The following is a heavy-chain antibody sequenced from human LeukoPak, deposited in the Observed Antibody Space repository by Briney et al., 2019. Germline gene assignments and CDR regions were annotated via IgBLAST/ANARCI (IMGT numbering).Heavy chain of an antibody. CDR3: ARDYCSGGSCYYYYYYYMDV. D-gene: IGHD2-15*01. Sequence: PGGSLRLSCAASGFTFSSYEMNWVRQAPGKGLEWVSYISSSTSTIYYADSVKGRFTISRDNAKNSLYLQMNSLRAEDTAVYYCARDYCSGGSCYYYYYYYMDVWGKGTTVTVSS. V-gene: IGHV3-48*03. CDR1: GFTFSSYE. CDR2: ISSSTSTI. J-gene: IGHJ6*03.